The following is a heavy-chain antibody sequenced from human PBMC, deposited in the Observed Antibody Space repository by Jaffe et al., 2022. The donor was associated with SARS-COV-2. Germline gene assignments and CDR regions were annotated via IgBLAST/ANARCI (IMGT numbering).Heavy chain of an antibody. J-gene: IGHJ3*02. D-gene: IGHD2-21*02. V-gene: IGHV1-69*02. Sequence: QVQLVQSGAEVKKPGSSVKVSCKASGGTFSSYTISWVRQAPGQGLEWMGRIIPILGIANYAQKFQGRVTITADKSTSTAYMELSSLRSEDTAVYYCAAPGAVAARNAFDIWGQGTMVTVSS. CDR1: GGTFSSYT. CDR3: AAPGAVAARNAFDI. CDR2: IIPILGIA.